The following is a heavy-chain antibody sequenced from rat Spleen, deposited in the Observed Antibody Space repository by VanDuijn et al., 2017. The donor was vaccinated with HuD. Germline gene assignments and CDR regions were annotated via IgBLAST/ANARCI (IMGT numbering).Heavy chain of an antibody. CDR3: AGGGSGGLNWFAH. Sequence: EVRLVESGGGLVRPGRSMKVSCAVSGLTFSDYYMAWVRQVPTKGLEWVASVSHDGDNTYYRDSVKGRFTISRDNGKNTGYLQMNNLRSEDTAIYYCAGGGSGGLNWFAHWGQGTLVTVSS. J-gene: IGHJ3*01. D-gene: IGHD1-1*01. CDR1: GLTFSDYY. CDR2: VSHDGDNT. V-gene: IGHV5-25*01.